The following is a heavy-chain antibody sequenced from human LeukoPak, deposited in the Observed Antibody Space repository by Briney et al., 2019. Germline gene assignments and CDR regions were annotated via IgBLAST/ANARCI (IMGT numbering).Heavy chain of an antibody. J-gene: IGHJ1*01. V-gene: IGHV4-59*01. CDR2: IYYTGST. CDR1: GGSISSYY. D-gene: IGHD1-26*01. CDR3: ARALSGTYGLFQH. Sequence: PSETLSLTCTVSGGSISSYYWSWIRQPPGKGLEWIGYIYYTGSTNYSPSLKSRVTISVDTSKNQFTLKLSSVTAADTAVYYCARALSGTYGLFQHWGQGTLVTVSS.